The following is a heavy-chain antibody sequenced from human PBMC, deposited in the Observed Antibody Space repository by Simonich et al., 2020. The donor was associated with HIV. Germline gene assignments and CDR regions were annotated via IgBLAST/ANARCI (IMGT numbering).Heavy chain of an antibody. D-gene: IGHD4-17*01. CDR1: CGSFSGYY. CDR3: ARRHPTTVTTPYFDY. CDR2: INHSGST. Sequence: QVQLQQWGAGLLKPSETLSLTCAVYCGSFSGYYWSRIRQPPGTGLEWIGEINHSGSTKHNPSLKRRVTRSVDTSKNQFSLKLSSVTAADTAVYYCARRHPTTVTTPYFDYWGQGTLVTVSS. V-gene: IGHV4-34*01. J-gene: IGHJ4*02.